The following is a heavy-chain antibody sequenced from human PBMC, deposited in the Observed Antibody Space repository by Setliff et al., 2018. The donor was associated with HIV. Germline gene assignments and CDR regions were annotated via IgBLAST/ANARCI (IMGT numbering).Heavy chain of an antibody. V-gene: IGHV3-21*01. D-gene: IGHD3-22*01. Sequence: GSLRLSCAASGFTFSSYSMNWVRQAPGKGLEWVSYISSSSSYTHYADSVQGRFTISRASAKNTLSLQMNSLRAEDTAVYYCARGYSSGYRIDYWGQGTLVTVSS. CDR2: ISSSSSYT. CDR3: ARGYSSGYRIDY. CDR1: GFTFSSYS. J-gene: IGHJ4*02.